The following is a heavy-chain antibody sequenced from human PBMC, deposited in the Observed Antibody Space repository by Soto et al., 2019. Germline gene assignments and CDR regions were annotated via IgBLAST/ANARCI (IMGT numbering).Heavy chain of an antibody. J-gene: IGHJ3*02. CDR2: ISHDGSNK. CDR3: ARGHWNDAFDI. Sequence: GGSLRLSCAASGFTFSSYAMHWVRQAPGKGLEWVAVISHDGSNKYYADSVKGRFTISRDNSKNTLYLQMNSLRAEDTAVYYCARGHWNDAFDIWGQGTMVTVSS. D-gene: IGHD1-1*01. V-gene: IGHV3-30*04. CDR1: GFTFSSYA.